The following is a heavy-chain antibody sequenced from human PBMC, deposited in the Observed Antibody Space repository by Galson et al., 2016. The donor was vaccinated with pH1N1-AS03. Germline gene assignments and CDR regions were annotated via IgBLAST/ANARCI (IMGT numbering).Heavy chain of an antibody. Sequence: QSGAEVTKPGESLKISCKTSGYIFTSYWVAWVRHMPGKGLEWMGIIYPGASDTRYSPSFQGQVTISADRSINTAYLQWSSLMASDTAIYYCARQVRDGYNDYFDYWGQGILVTVSS. J-gene: IGHJ4*02. CDR1: GYIFTSYW. CDR2: IYPGASDT. CDR3: ARQVRDGYNDYFDY. D-gene: IGHD5-24*01. V-gene: IGHV5-51*01.